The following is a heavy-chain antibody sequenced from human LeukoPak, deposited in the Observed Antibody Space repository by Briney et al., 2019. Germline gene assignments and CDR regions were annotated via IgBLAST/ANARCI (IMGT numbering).Heavy chain of an antibody. CDR2: INPNSGGT. V-gene: IGHV1-2*06. Sequence: GASVKVSCKASGYTFTGYYMHWVRQAPGQGREWMGRINPNSGGTNYAQKFQGRVTMTRDTSISTAYMELSRLRSDDTAVYYCARAEITIFGPTYHPVDYWGQGTLVTVSS. CDR1: GYTFTGYY. CDR3: ARAEITIFGPTYHPVDY. D-gene: IGHD3-3*01. J-gene: IGHJ4*02.